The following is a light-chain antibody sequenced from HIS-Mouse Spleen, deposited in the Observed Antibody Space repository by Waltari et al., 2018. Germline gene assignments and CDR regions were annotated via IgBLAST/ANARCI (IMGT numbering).Light chain of an antibody. CDR2: EGS. J-gene: IGLJ2*01. V-gene: IGLV2-23*03. Sequence: QSALTQPASVSGSPGQSITISCTGTSSDVWSYNLFSWYQQHPGKAPKLIIYEGSKRPSGVSNRFSGSKSGNTASLTISGLQAEDEADYYCCSYAGSSTFVVFGGGTKLTVL. CDR3: CSYAGSSTFVV. CDR1: SSDVWSYNL.